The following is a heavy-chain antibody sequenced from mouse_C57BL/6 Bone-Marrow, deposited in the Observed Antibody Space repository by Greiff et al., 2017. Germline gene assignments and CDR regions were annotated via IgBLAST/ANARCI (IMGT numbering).Heavy chain of an antibody. CDR1: GYTFTSYW. V-gene: IGHV1-69*01. J-gene: IGHJ3*01. CDR3: AREANWDPAWFAY. D-gene: IGHD4-1*01. CDR2: IDPSDSYT. Sequence: VKLQQSGAELVMPGASVKLSCKASGYTFTSYWMHWVKQRPGQGLEWIGEIDPSDSYTNYNQKFKGKSTLTVDKSSSTAYMQLSSLTSEDSAVYYCAREANWDPAWFAYWGQGTLVTVSA.